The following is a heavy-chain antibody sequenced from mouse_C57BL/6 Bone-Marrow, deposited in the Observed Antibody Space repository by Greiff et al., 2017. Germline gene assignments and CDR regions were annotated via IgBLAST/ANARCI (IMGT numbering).Heavy chain of an antibody. CDR1: GYSFTGYF. CDR2: INPYNGDT. J-gene: IGHJ1*03. CDR3: AENYDYDVYFDV. D-gene: IGHD2-4*01. Sequence: VQLQQSGPELVKPGDSVKISCKASGYSFTGYFMNWVMQSHGKSLEWIGRINPYNGDTFYNQKFKGKATLTVDKSYSTAHMELRSLTSEDSAVYYCAENYDYDVYFDVWGTGTTVTVSS. V-gene: IGHV1-20*01.